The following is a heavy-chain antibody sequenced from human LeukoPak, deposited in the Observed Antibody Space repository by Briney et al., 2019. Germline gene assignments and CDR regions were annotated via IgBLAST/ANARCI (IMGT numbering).Heavy chain of an antibody. Sequence: GGSLRLSCAASGFTFSDYYMSWIRQAPGKGLEWVSYISSSGSTIYYADSAKGRFTISRDNAKNSLYLQMNSLRAEDTAVYYCASHTVVHAIDYWGQGTLVTVSS. CDR3: ASHTVVHAIDY. CDR2: ISSSGSTI. CDR1: GFTFSDYY. V-gene: IGHV3-11*01. D-gene: IGHD4-23*01. J-gene: IGHJ4*02.